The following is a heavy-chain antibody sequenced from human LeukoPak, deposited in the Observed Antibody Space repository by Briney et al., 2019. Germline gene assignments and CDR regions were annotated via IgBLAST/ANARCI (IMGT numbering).Heavy chain of an antibody. D-gene: IGHD3-3*01. CDR3: AIAYYFWSGFLWDY. CDR1: GYTFIGYY. Sequence: GASVKVSCKASGYTFIGYYLHWVRQAPGPGLEWMGRINPNSGGTNYAQKFQGRVTMTRDTSISTAYMELSWLRSDDTAMYYCAIAYYFWSGFLWDYWGQGTLVTVSS. CDR2: INPNSGGT. V-gene: IGHV1-2*06. J-gene: IGHJ4*02.